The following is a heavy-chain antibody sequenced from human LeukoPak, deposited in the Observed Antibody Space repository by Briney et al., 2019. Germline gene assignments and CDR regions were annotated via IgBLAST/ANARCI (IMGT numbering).Heavy chain of an antibody. CDR1: GYTFTGYY. CDR3: ARGFRTGDMTTFAH. V-gene: IGHV1-2*02. CDR2: IYSNNGGT. J-gene: IGHJ4*02. Sequence: ASVKVSCKASGYTFTGYYIHWVRQAPGQGLEWMGWIYSNNGGTDYAQKFQGRVTMTRDTSISTAYMEVSRVRSDDTAVYYCARGFRTGDMTTFAHSGQGTLVTVSS. D-gene: IGHD2-15*01.